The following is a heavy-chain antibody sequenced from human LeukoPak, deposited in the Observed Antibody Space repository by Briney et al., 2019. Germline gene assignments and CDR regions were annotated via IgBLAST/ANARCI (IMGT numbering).Heavy chain of an antibody. J-gene: IGHJ4*02. D-gene: IGHD3-9*01. Sequence: SETLFPTCTVSGGSISSYYWSWIRQPAGKGLEWIGRIYTSGSTNYNPSLKSRVTMSVDTSKNQFSLKLSSVTAADTAVYYCARDIGNYDILTGYYYYFDYWGQGTLVTVSS. CDR2: IYTSGST. CDR3: ARDIGNYDILTGYYYYFDY. CDR1: GGSISSYY. V-gene: IGHV4-4*07.